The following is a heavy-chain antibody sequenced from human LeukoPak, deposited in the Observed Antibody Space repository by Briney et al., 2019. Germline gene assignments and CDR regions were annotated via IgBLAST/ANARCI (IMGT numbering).Heavy chain of an antibody. CDR3: ARDRIAVAGYWYFDL. CDR1: GGSISSGGYY. D-gene: IGHD6-19*01. Sequence: PSETLSLTCTVSGGSISSGGYYWSWIRQPPGKGLEWIGYIYHSGSTYYNPSLKSRVTISVDRSKNQFPLKLSPVTAADTAVYYCARDRIAVAGYWYFDLWGRGTLVTVSS. V-gene: IGHV4-30-2*01. CDR2: IYHSGST. J-gene: IGHJ2*01.